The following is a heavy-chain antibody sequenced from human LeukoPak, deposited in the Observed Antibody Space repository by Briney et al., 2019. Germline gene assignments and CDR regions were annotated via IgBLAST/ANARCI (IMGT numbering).Heavy chain of an antibody. V-gene: IGHV1-2*02. Sequence: ASVTVSCTASGYTFTGYYMHWVRQAPGQGLEWMGWINPNSGGTNYAQKFQGRVTMTRDTSISTAYMELSRLRSDDTAVYYCASSPGGVVVPALDYWGQGTLVTVSS. CDR2: INPNSGGT. D-gene: IGHD2-2*01. J-gene: IGHJ4*02. CDR3: ASSPGGVVVPALDY. CDR1: GYTFTGYY.